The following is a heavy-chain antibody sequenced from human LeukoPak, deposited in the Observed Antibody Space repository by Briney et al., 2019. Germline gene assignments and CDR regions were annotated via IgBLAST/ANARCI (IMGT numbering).Heavy chain of an antibody. V-gene: IGHV4-34*01. Sequence: PSETLSLTCAVYGGSFSGYYWSWIRQPPGKGLEWIGEINHSGSTKYNPSLKRRVTISVDTSKHQFLFKLSIVTAADTAVYYCSREVDGYKVESDAFDIWGQGTMGTVSS. J-gene: IGHJ3*02. CDR1: GGSFSGYY. CDR2: INHSGST. CDR3: SREVDGYKVESDAFDI. D-gene: IGHD5-24*01.